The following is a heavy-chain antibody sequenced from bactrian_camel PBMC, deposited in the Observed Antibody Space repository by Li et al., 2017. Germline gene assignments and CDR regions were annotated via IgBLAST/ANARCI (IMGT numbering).Heavy chain of an antibody. CDR3: AAGREYDCFSDSWSPNF. D-gene: IGHD3*01. CDR2: IYDRSGTT. J-gene: IGHJ4*01. V-gene: IGHV3S40*01. Sequence: VQLVESGGGLVQPGGSLRLSCAASGFAFSSYAMSWVRQAPGKEREGVARIYDRSGTTSTADSVKGRFTISQDNAKNTVYLQMNSLKPEDTAMYYCAAGREYDCFSDSWSPNFWGQGTQVTVS. CDR1: GFAFSSYA.